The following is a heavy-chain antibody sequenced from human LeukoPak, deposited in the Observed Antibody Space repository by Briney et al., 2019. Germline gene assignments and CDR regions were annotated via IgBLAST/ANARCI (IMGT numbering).Heavy chain of an antibody. Sequence: PSETLSLTCAVYGGSFSGYYWSWIRQPPGKGLEWIGEINHSGSTNYNPSLKSRVTISVDTSKNQFSLKLSSVTAADTAVYYCARGLWAYVWGSYRGYYFDYWGQGTLVTVSS. CDR3: ARGLWAYVWGSYRGYYFDY. V-gene: IGHV4-34*01. CDR1: GGSFSGYY. D-gene: IGHD3-16*02. CDR2: INHSGST. J-gene: IGHJ4*02.